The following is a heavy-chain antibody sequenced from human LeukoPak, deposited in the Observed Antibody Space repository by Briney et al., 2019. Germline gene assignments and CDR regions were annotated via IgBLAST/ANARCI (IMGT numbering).Heavy chain of an antibody. CDR3: AREGSDEFADI. D-gene: IGHD3-10*01. Sequence: GGSLRLSCAASGFTFTNYYMHWVRQATGKGLEWVSAINPAGRTYYADSVRSRFIISREKAKNYFSLQLNSLSVEDTAIYYCAREGSDEFADIWGQGTFVTVSS. V-gene: IGHV3-13*01. J-gene: IGHJ3*02. CDR1: GFTFTNYY. CDR2: INPAGRT.